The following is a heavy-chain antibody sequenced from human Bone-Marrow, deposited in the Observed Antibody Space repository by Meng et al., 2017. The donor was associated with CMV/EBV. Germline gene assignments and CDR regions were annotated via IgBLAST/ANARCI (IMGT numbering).Heavy chain of an antibody. D-gene: IGHD3-3*01. CDR3: ATITIFGVDPPSDGMDV. Sequence: SCTVSGGSISSYYWSWIRQPPGKGLEWIGYIYYSGSTNYNPSLKSRVTISVDTSKNQFSLKLSSVTAADTAVYYCATITIFGVDPPSDGMDVWGQGTTVTVSS. CDR2: IYYSGST. V-gene: IGHV4-59*01. J-gene: IGHJ6*02. CDR1: GGSISSYY.